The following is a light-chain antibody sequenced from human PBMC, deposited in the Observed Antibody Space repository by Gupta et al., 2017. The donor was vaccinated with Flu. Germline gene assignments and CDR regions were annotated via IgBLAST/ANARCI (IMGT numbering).Light chain of an antibody. CDR3: QTWDTGSRV. J-gene: IGLJ3*02. CDR2: VNRDGSH. CDR1: SGHSRYT. V-gene: IGLV4-69*01. Sequence: QVVVTQSPSASASLGASVKLTCTLSSGHSRYTIAWHQQQQPQKGPRFLRKVNRDGSHTKGDGIPDRFSGSSSGAERYLTISSLQSEDEADYYCQTWDTGSRVFGGGTKLTVL.